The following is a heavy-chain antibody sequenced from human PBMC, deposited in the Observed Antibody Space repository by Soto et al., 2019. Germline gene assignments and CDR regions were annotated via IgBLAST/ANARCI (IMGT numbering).Heavy chain of an antibody. Sequence: GGSLRLSCAASGFTFSSYSMNWVRQAPGKGLEWVSSISSSSSYIYYADSVKGRFTISRDNAKNSLYLQMNSLRAEDTAVYYCARGRITIFGVVIRDFDYWGQGTLVTVSS. J-gene: IGHJ4*02. CDR2: ISSSSSYI. D-gene: IGHD3-3*01. CDR1: GFTFSSYS. V-gene: IGHV3-21*01. CDR3: ARGRITIFGVVIRDFDY.